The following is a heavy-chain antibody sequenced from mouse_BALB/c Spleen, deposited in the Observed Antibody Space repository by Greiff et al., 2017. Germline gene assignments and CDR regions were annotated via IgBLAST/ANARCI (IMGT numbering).Heavy chain of an antibody. D-gene: IGHD2-1*01. CDR1: GYAFTNYL. CDR3: ARGGGNYGYAMDY. J-gene: IGHJ4*01. Sequence: QVQLQQSGAELVRPGTSVKVSCKASGYAFTNYLIEWVKQRPGQGLEWIGVINPGSGGTNYNEKFKGKATLTADKSSSTAYMQLSSLTSDDSAVYFCARGGGNYGYAMDYWGQGTSVTVSS. V-gene: IGHV1-54*01. CDR2: INPGSGGT.